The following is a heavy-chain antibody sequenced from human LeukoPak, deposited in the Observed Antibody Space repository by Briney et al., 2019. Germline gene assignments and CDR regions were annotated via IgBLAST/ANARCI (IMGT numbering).Heavy chain of an antibody. CDR3: ARDTPTGGWYGDYYYGMDV. V-gene: IGHV4-4*07. CDR1: GGSISSYY. CDR2: IYTSGST. D-gene: IGHD6-19*01. Sequence: KPSETLSLTCTVSGGSISSYYWSWIRQPAGKGLEWIGRIYTSGSTNYNPSLKSRVTMSVDTSKNQFSLKLSSVTAADTAVYYCARDTPTGGWYGDYYYGMDVWGQGTTVTVSS. J-gene: IGHJ6*02.